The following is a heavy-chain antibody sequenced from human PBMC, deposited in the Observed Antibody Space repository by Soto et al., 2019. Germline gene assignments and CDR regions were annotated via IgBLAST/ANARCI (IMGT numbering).Heavy chain of an antibody. V-gene: IGHV3-23*01. CDR3: AKDAVYGDGLWLPES. D-gene: IGHD4-17*01. CDR1: GYTFSTYA. J-gene: IGHJ5*02. Sequence: PWGSLRLSCAASGYTFSTYAMMWLHQVPGKGLEWVSGILGSGGTYHADSVKGRFTISKDNSKNTLYLQMNILRAEDTAVYYCAKDAVYGDGLWLPESWGQGTLVTVSS. CDR2: ILGSGGT.